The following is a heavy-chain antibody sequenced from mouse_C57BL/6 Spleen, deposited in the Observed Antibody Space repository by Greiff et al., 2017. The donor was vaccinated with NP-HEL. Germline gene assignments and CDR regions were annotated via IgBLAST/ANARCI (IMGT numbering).Heavy chain of an antibody. Sequence: VQLQQPGAELVKPGASVKLSCKASGYTFTSYWMHWVKQRPGQGLEWIGMIHPNSGSTNYNEKFKSKATLTVDKSSSTAYMQLSSLTSEDSAVYYCARTPYYYGSRGWDNYAMDYWGQGTSVTVSS. D-gene: IGHD1-1*01. V-gene: IGHV1-64*01. CDR3: ARTPYYYGSRGWDNYAMDY. CDR2: IHPNSGST. J-gene: IGHJ4*01. CDR1: GYTFTSYW.